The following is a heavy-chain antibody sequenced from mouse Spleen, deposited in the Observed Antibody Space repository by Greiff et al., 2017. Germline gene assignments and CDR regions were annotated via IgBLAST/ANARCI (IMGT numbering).Heavy chain of an antibody. CDR1: GFTFSSFG. D-gene: IGHD1-1*01. V-gene: IGHV5-17*02. CDR3: ARSTLVATDY. Sequence: EVNLVESGGGLVQPGGSRKLSCAASGFTFSSFGMHWVRQAPEKGLEWVAYISSGSSTIYYADTVKGRFTISRDNPKNTLFLQMTSLRSEDTAMYYCARSTLVATDYWGQGTTLTVSS. CDR2: ISSGSSTI. J-gene: IGHJ2*01.